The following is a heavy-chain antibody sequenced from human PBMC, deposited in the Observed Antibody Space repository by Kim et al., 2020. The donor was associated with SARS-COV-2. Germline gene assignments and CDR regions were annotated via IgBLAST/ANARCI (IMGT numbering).Heavy chain of an antibody. CDR1: GFTFSSYG. CDR3: AKGLGFGESKIYGMDV. Sequence: GGSLRLSCAASGFTFSSYGMHWVRQAPGKGLEWVAVISYDGSNKYYADSVKGRFTISRDNSKNTLYLQMNSLRAEDTAVYYCAKGLGFGESKIYGMDVWGQGTTVTVSS. V-gene: IGHV3-30*18. J-gene: IGHJ6*02. D-gene: IGHD3-10*01. CDR2: ISYDGSNK.